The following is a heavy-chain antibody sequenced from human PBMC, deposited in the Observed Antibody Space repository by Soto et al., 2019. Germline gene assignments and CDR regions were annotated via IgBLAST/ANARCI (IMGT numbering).Heavy chain of an antibody. CDR3: ARCARGYFDWLSQQQNKRDYGMDV. Sequence: ASVKVSCKASGYTFTSYDINWVRQATGQGLEWMGWMNPNSGNTGYAQKFQGRVTMTRNTSISTAYMELSSLRSEDTAVYYCARCARGYFDWLSQQQNKRDYGMDVWGQGTTVTVSS. CDR2: MNPNSGNT. D-gene: IGHD3-9*01. J-gene: IGHJ6*02. V-gene: IGHV1-8*01. CDR1: GYTFTSYD.